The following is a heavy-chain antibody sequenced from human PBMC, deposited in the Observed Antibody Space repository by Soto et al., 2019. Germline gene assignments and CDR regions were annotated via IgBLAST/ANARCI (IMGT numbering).Heavy chain of an antibody. CDR3: ARDRTPIAAAGVFDY. D-gene: IGHD6-13*01. CDR2: IIPIFGTA. CDR1: GGTFSSYA. J-gene: IGHJ4*02. Sequence: SVKVSCKASGGTFSSYAISWVRQAPGQGLEWMGGIIPIFGTANYAQKFQGRVTITADESTSTAYMELSSLRSEDTAVYYCARDRTPIAAAGVFDYWGQGTLVALSS. V-gene: IGHV1-69*13.